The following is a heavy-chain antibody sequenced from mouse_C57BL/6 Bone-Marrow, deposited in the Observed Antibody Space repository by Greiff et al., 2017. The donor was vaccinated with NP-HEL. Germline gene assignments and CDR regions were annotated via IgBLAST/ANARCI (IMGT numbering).Heavy chain of an antibody. Sequence: EVQVVESGGDLVKPGGSLKFSCAASGFTFNSYGMSWVRQTPDKRLEWVATISSGGSYTYYPDSVTRRFTISRDNAKNTLYLQMSSLKSEDTAMYYFAGTKVGRTAYWGQGTLVTVSA. CDR3: AGTKVGRTAY. CDR1: GFTFNSYG. D-gene: IGHD4-1*01. CDR2: ISSGGSYT. V-gene: IGHV5-6*01. J-gene: IGHJ3*01.